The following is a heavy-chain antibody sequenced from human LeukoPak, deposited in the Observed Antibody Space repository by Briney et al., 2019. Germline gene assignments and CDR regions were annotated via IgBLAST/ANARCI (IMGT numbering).Heavy chain of an antibody. CDR3: AREVHVFDI. CDR1: GFTFSSCG. J-gene: IGHJ3*02. Sequence: PGRSLRLSCAASGFTFSSCGMHWVRQAPGKGLEWVAVIWYDGSNKYYADSVKGRFTISRDNSKNTLYLQMNSLRAEDTAVYYCAREVHVFDIWGQGTMVTVSS. V-gene: IGHV3-33*01. CDR2: IWYDGSNK.